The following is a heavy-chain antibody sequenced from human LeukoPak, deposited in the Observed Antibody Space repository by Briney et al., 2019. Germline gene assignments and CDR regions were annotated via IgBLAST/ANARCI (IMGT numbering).Heavy chain of an antibody. Sequence: ASVKVSCKASGYTFTSYGISWVRQAPGQGLEWMGWISAYNGNTNYAQKLQGRVTMTTDTSTSTAYMELRSLRSDDTAVYYCARSIISSTSWSNFDYGGQGTLVTVSS. CDR2: ISAYNGNT. J-gene: IGHJ4*02. CDR3: ARSIISSTSWSNFDY. CDR1: GYTFTSYG. D-gene: IGHD2-2*01. V-gene: IGHV1-18*01.